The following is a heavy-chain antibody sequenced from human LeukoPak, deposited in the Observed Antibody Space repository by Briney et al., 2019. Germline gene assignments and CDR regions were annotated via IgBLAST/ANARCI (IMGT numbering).Heavy chain of an antibody. V-gene: IGHV5-10-1*01. D-gene: IGHD1-26*01. Sequence: PGESLKISCKASGYSFTTYWISWVRQMPGKGLEWMGRIDPSDSYTNYSPSFQGHVTISADKSISTAYLQWSSLKASDTAMYYCARHRPLNSGSYYWGFFDYWGQGTLVTVSS. J-gene: IGHJ4*02. CDR3: ARHRPLNSGSYYWGFFDY. CDR2: IDPSDSYT. CDR1: GYSFTTYW.